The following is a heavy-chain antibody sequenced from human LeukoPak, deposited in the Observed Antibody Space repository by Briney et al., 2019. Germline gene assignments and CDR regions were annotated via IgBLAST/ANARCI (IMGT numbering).Heavy chain of an antibody. D-gene: IGHD6-13*01. J-gene: IGHJ4*02. Sequence: GGSLRLSCSASGFTFSCYAMHCVRQAPGKGLEYVSAISSNGGSTYYADSVKGRFTISRDNSKNTLYLQMSSLRAEDTAVYYCVKDLYKGYTSSWYYFDYWGQGTLVTVSS. V-gene: IGHV3-64D*06. CDR1: GFTFSCYA. CDR3: VKDLYKGYTSSWYYFDY. CDR2: ISSNGGST.